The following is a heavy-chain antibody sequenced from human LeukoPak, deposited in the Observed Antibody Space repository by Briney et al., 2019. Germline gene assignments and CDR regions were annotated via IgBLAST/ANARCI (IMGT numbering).Heavy chain of an antibody. D-gene: IGHD1-26*01. Sequence: PGGSLRLSCATSGFTFSSYGIHWVRPAPGKGMEWVAVVSNDGRNEYYADSVQGRFSISRDNSKNTVYLQMNSLRAEDTAVYYCARDSASTPLDYWGQGTLVTVSS. CDR2: VSNDGRNE. V-gene: IGHV3-33*01. CDR1: GFTFSSYG. CDR3: ARDSASTPLDY. J-gene: IGHJ4*02.